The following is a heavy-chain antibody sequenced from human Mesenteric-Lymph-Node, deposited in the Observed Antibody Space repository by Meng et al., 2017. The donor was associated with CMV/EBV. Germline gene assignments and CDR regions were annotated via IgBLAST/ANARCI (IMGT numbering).Heavy chain of an antibody. V-gene: IGHV4-59*01. J-gene: IGHJ6*02. CDR3: ARGVGYSGYDFFDYYGMDV. CDR1: GGSISGNY. Sequence: GSLSLSSPVSGGSISGNYWNWIRQSPGKGLEWIGNIYYSGSASYNPSLRSRVTISVDTSKNQFSLQLRSVTAADTAVYYCARGVGYSGYDFFDYYGMDVWGQGTTVTVSS. D-gene: IGHD5-12*01. CDR2: IYYSGSA.